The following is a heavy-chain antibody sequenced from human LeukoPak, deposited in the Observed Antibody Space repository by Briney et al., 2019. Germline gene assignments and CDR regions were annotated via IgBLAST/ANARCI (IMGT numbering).Heavy chain of an antibody. Sequence: ASVKVSCKASGYTFTSYYMHWVRQAPGQGLEWMGIINPSGGSTSYAQKFQGRVTMTRDMSTSTVYMELRSLRSEDTAVYYCARSTYSSSWLGFYYYYYMDVWGKGTTVTVSS. CDR1: GYTFTSYY. D-gene: IGHD6-13*01. V-gene: IGHV1-46*01. CDR3: ARSTYSSSWLGFYYYYYMDV. CDR2: INPSGGST. J-gene: IGHJ6*03.